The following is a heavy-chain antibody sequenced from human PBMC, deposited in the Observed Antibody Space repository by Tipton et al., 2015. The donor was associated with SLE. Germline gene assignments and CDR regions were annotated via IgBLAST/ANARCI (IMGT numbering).Heavy chain of an antibody. CDR2: IYYSGST. Sequence: TLSLTCTVSGGSISSSSYYWGWIRQPPGKGLEWIGSIYYSGSTYYNPSLKSRVTISVDTSKNQFSLKLSSVTAADTAVYYCARGGALSPYYFDYWGQGTLVTVSS. D-gene: IGHD3-16*01. J-gene: IGHJ4*02. CDR1: GGSISSSSYY. CDR3: ARGGALSPYYFDY. V-gene: IGHV4-39*01.